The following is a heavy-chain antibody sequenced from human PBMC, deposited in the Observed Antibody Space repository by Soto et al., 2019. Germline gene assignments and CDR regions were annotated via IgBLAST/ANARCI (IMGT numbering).Heavy chain of an antibody. Sequence: SVKVSCKSSGGTLSSYAISWVRQAPGQGLEWMGGIIPIFGTANYAQKFQGIVTITADESTSTAYMELSSLRSEDTAVYYCARQSIAARGWFDPWGQGTLVTVSS. CDR1: GGTLSSYA. CDR3: ARQSIAARGWFDP. D-gene: IGHD6-6*01. V-gene: IGHV1-69*13. J-gene: IGHJ5*02. CDR2: IIPIFGTA.